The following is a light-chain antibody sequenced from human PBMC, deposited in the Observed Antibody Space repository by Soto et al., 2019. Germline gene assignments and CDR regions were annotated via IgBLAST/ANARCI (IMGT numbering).Light chain of an antibody. CDR3: QQGSNWYT. CDR1: QSVDRY. V-gene: IGKV3-11*01. Sequence: EIVLTQSPATLSLSPGDRATLSCRASQSVDRYLAWYQEKPGQAPRLLIYDTSDRATGIPDRFSGSGSGTDFTRTISSLEPEDFAVYYCQQGSNWYTVGQGTKLEIK. J-gene: IGKJ2*01. CDR2: DTS.